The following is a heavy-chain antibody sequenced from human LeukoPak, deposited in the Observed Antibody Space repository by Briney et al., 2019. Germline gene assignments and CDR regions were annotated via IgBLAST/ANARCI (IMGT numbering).Heavy chain of an antibody. D-gene: IGHD4-17*01. CDR2: INPNSGGT. J-gene: IGHJ4*02. V-gene: IGHV1-2*02. CDR3: ARDRGDYSFDY. Sequence: ASVKVSCKASGYTFTDYYMHWVRQAPGQGLEWMGWINPNSGGTIYAQNFQGRVTMTRDTSISTAYMELSWLRSDDTAVYYCARDRGDYSFDYWGQGTLVTVSS. CDR1: GYTFTDYY.